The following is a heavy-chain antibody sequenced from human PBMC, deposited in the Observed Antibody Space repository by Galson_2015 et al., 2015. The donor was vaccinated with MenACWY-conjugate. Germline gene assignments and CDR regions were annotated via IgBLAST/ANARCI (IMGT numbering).Heavy chain of an antibody. D-gene: IGHD2-8*01. CDR3: VRAAYAGVSRAFDP. V-gene: IGHV3-30*01. CDR1: GFTFTSHA. J-gene: IGHJ5*02. Sequence: SLRLSCAASGFTFTSHALHWVRQAPGKGLQWVAVISSDTTGKFYAESVRGRFSISRDNYKNTVSLQMNSLRRDDTALYHCVRAAYAGVSRAFDPWGQGALVTVSS. CDR2: ISSDTTGK.